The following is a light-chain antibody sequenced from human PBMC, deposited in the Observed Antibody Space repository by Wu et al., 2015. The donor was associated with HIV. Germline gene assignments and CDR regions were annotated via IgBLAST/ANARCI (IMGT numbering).Light chain of an antibody. V-gene: IGKV3-20*01. J-gene: IGKJ2*01. Sequence: EIVMTQSPATLSVSPGERATLSCRASQRVTSNYLAWYQQKLGQAPRLLIYGSSIRATGIPDRFSGSGSGTDFTLTISRLEPEDFAVYYCQQYVSSSYTFGQGTKLEIK. CDR3: QQYVSSSYT. CDR1: QRVTSNY. CDR2: GSS.